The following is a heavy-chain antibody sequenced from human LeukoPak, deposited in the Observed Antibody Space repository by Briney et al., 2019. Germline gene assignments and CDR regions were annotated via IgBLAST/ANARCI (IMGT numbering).Heavy chain of an antibody. V-gene: IGHV3-53*01. Sequence: GGSLRLSCAASGFTVSSNYMSWVRQAPGKGLEWVSVIYSGGSTYYADSVKGRFTISRDNVENSLYLQMNSLRDEDTAVYYCARVAAGYSVNYFDYWGQGTLVTVSS. CDR3: ARVAAGYSVNYFDY. D-gene: IGHD4-23*01. CDR2: IYSGGST. J-gene: IGHJ4*02. CDR1: GFTVSSNY.